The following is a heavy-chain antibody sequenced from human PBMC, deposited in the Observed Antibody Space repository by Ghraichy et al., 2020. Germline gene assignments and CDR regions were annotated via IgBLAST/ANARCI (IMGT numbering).Heavy chain of an antibody. CDR3: ARGLGYCSSTSCSDELGIYYFDY. V-gene: IGHV4-34*01. CDR2: NNHSGST. CDR1: GGSFSGYY. Sequence: SETLSLTCAVYGGSFSGYYWSWIRQPPGKGLEWIGENNHSGSTNYNPSLKSRVTISVDTSKNQFSLKLSSVTAADTAVYYCARGLGYCSSTSCSDELGIYYFDYWGQGTLVTVSS. D-gene: IGHD2-2*01. J-gene: IGHJ4*02.